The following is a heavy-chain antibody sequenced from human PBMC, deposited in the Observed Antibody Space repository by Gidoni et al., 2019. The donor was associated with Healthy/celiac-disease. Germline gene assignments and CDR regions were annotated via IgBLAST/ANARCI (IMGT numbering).Heavy chain of an antibody. J-gene: IGHJ3*02. Sequence: EVQLLESGGGLVQPGGSLRLSCAASGFTFSSYAMSWVRQAPGKGLEWVSAISGSGGSTYYADSVKGRFTISRDNSKNTLYLQMNSLRAEDTAVYYCAKDPSAYYDSSGYSNDAFDIWGQGTMVTVSS. CDR3: AKDPSAYYDSSGYSNDAFDI. D-gene: IGHD3-22*01. CDR2: ISGSGGST. V-gene: IGHV3-23*01. CDR1: GFTFSSYA.